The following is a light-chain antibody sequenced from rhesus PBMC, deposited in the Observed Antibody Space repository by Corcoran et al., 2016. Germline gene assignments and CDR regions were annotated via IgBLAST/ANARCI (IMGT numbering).Light chain of an antibody. J-gene: IGKJ3*01. CDR2: GAS. Sequence: QVILTQSPATLSLSPGERATLSCRASQSVSSYLAWYQQKPGQAPRLLIYGASSRATGIPDRFRGRGAGTDVTLTISSLEPEDVGVYHCYQHSSGFTFGPGTKLDIK. V-gene: IGKV3-10*01. CDR3: YQHSSGFT. CDR1: QSVSSY.